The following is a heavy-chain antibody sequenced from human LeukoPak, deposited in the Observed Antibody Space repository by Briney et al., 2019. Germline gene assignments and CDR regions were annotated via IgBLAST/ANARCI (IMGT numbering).Heavy chain of an antibody. Sequence: PGGSLRLSCAASGFTFSSYAMSWVRQAPGKGLEWVSAISGSGGSTYYADSVKGRFTISRDNSKNTLYLQMNSLRAEDTAVYYCAKVPLEWLLWGYFDYWGQGTLVTVSS. CDR3: AKVPLEWLLWGYFDY. J-gene: IGHJ4*02. V-gene: IGHV3-23*01. D-gene: IGHD3-3*01. CDR2: ISGSGGST. CDR1: GFTFSSYA.